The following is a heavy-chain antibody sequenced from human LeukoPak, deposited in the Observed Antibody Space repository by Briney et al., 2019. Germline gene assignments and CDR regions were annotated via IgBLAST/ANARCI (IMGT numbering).Heavy chain of an antibody. CDR3: VRPVNYGDHGDY. J-gene: IGHJ4*02. D-gene: IGHD4-17*01. CDR2: IYPGYSDT. V-gene: IGHV5-51*01. Sequence: GESLKISGKGSGYSFSSYWIGWVRQMPGKGLEWMGIIYPGYSDTRYSPSFQGQVTISADKSISTAYLQWSSLRASDTAMYYCVRPVNYGDHGDYWGQGTLVTVSS. CDR1: GYSFSSYW.